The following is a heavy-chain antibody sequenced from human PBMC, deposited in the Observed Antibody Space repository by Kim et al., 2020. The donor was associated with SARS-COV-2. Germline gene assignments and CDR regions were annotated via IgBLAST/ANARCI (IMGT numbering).Heavy chain of an antibody. Sequence: SETLSLTCAVYGGSFSGYYWSWIRQPPGKGLEWIGEINHSGSTNYNPSLKSRVTISVDTSKNQFSLKLSSVTAADTAVYYCARLVVRACFDYWGQGTLVTVSS. V-gene: IGHV4-34*01. D-gene: IGHD3-16*02. CDR1: GGSFSGYY. CDR2: INHSGST. J-gene: IGHJ4*02. CDR3: ARLVVRACFDY.